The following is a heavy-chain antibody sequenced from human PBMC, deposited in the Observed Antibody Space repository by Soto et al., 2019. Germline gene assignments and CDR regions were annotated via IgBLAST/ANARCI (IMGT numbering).Heavy chain of an antibody. CDR3: ARELPPSITMVRGVIRVNWFDP. CDR1: GYTFNSYY. D-gene: IGHD3-10*01. V-gene: IGHV1-46*02. Sequence: ASVTVSCQASGYTFNSYYMHWVRQAPRQGLEWMGIINPSGGSTSYAQKFQGRVTMTRDTSTSTVYMDLSSLRSEDTAVYYCARELPPSITMVRGVIRVNWFDPWGQGTLVTVSS. CDR2: INPSGGST. J-gene: IGHJ5*02.